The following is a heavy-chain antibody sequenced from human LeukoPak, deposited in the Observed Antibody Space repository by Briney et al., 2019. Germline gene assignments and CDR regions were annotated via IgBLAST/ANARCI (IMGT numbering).Heavy chain of an antibody. CDR2: IWYDGSNK. V-gene: IGHV3-33*01. CDR1: GFTFSSYG. Sequence: PGGSLRLSCAASGFTFSSYGMHWVRQAPGKGLEWVAVIWYDGSNKYYADSVKGRFTISRDNSKNTLYLQMNSLRAEDTAVYYCARDRAYDSSGYYAYWGQGTLVTVSS. J-gene: IGHJ4*02. D-gene: IGHD3-22*01. CDR3: ARDRAYDSSGYYAY.